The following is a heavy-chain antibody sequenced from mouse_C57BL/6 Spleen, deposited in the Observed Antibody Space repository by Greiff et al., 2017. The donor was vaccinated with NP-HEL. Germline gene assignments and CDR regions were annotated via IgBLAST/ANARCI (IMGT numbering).Heavy chain of an antibody. CDR1: GFTFTDYY. Sequence: EVQRVESGGGLVQPGGSLSLSCAASGFTFTDYYMSWVRQPPGKALEWLGFIRNKANGYTTEYSASVKGRFTISRDNSQSILYLQMNALRAEDSATYYCARYIGTTVVAPHYYAMDYWGQGTSVTVSS. D-gene: IGHD1-1*01. J-gene: IGHJ4*01. CDR2: IRNKANGYTT. CDR3: ARYIGTTVVAPHYYAMDY. V-gene: IGHV7-3*01.